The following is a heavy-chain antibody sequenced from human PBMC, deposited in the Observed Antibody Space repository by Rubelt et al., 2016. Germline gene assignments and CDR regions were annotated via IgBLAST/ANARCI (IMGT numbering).Heavy chain of an antibody. J-gene: IGHJ4*02. CDR2: IYWDDDK. CDR3: AHRPGYCSGGCCWRD. Sequence: QITLKESGPTLVKPTQTLTLTCTFSGFSLSTSGVGVGWIRQPPGKALEWLALIYWDDDKRYSPSLKSRLTITKDTSKNQVVPTMTNMDPVDTATYSGAHRPGYCSGGCCWRDWGQGTLVTVSS. CDR1: GFSLSTSGVG. V-gene: IGHV2-5*02. D-gene: IGHD2-15*01.